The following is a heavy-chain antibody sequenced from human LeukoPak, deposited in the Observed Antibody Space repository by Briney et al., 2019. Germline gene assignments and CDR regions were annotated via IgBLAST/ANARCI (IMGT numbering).Heavy chain of an antibody. CDR3: ARDSSSGWCSDY. CDR2: IKQDGSEK. D-gene: IGHD6-19*01. Sequence: GGSLRLSCAASGFTFSNYWVSWVRQAPGKGLEWVANIKQDGSEKYYVDSLKGRFTISRDNAKNSLYLQMNSLRAEDTAVYYCARDSSSGWCSDYWGQGTLVTVSS. J-gene: IGHJ4*02. CDR1: GFTFSNYW. V-gene: IGHV3-7*01.